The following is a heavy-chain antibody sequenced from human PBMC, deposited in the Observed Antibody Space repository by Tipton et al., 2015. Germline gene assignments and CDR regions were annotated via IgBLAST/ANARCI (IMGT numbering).Heavy chain of an antibody. CDR3: ARHQDVVAVPAAPRYYIGMDV. D-gene: IGHD2-2*01. V-gene: IGHV1-18*01. CDR1: GYSFTNYG. Sequence: QSGPEVKKPGASVKVSCTASGYSFTNYGISWVRQAPAQGLEWMGWISAFNGNTDYAEKFQGRVTVTTDTFTTTAYMELRSLRSDDTAVYYCARHQDVVAVPAAPRYYIGMDVWGQGTTVTVSS. CDR2: ISAFNGNT. J-gene: IGHJ6*02.